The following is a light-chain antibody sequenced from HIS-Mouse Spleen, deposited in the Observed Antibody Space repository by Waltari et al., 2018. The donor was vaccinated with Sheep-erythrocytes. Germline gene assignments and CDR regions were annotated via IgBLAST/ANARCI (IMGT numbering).Light chain of an antibody. CDR1: SSDVGGYNY. J-gene: IGLJ1*01. CDR2: DVS. Sequence: QSALTQPRSVSGSPGQSVTISCTGTSSDVGGYNYVSWYQQHPGKAPKLMIYDVSKRPHGVPDRCAGSKSGNTASLTISGLQAEDEADYSCCSYAGSYNHVFATGTKVTVL. CDR3: CSYAGSYNHV. V-gene: IGLV2-11*01.